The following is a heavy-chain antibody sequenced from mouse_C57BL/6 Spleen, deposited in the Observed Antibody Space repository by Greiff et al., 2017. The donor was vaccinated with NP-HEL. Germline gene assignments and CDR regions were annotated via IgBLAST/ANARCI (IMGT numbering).Heavy chain of an antibody. D-gene: IGHD2-5*01. J-gene: IGHJ1*03. CDR3: AKDDYSNSHWYFDV. CDR1: GFTFSDYG. V-gene: IGHV5-17*01. Sequence: DVHLVESGGGLVKPGGSLKLSCAASGFTFSDYGMHWVRQAPEKGLEWVAYISSGSSTIYYADTVKGRFTISRDNAKNTLFLQMTSLRSEDTAMYYCAKDDYSNSHWYFDVWGTGTTVTVSS. CDR2: ISSGSSTI.